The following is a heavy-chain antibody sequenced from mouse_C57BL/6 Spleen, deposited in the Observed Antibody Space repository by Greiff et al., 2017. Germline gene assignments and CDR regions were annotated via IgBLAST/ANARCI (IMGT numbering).Heavy chain of an antibody. Sequence: EVKLVESEGGLVQPGSSMKLSCTASGFTFSDYYMAWVRQVPEKGLEWVANINYNGSSTYYLDSLKSRFIISRDNAKNILYLQMSSLKSEDTATYYCARGPTGTAYAMDYWSQGTSVTVSS. CDR3: ARGPTGTAYAMDY. J-gene: IGHJ4*01. CDR2: INYNGSST. V-gene: IGHV5-16*01. D-gene: IGHD4-1*02. CDR1: GFTFSDYY.